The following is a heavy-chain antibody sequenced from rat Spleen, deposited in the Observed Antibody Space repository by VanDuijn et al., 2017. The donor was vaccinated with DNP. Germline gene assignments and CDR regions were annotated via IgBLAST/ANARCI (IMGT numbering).Heavy chain of an antibody. V-gene: IGHV2-47*01. CDR1: GFSLTSYA. D-gene: IGHD1-12*02. CDR2: IWSNGNT. J-gene: IGHJ3*01. Sequence: QVQLKESGPGLVQPSQTLSLTCTVSGFSLTSYAVSWIRQPPGKGLEWMGVIWSNGNTDYNSAIKSRLSISRDTSKSQVFLKMDSVQTEDTAMYFCARSQGYYYDGSYYPFAYWGQGILVTVSS. CDR3: ARSQGYYYDGSYYPFAY.